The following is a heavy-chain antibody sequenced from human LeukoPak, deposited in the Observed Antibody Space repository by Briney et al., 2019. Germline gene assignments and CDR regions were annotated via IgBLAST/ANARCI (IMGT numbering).Heavy chain of an antibody. Sequence: PGGSLRLSCAASGFTVGTFSMNWVRQAPGKGLEWVSYISSSSSTIYYADSVKGRFTISRDNAKNSLYLQMNSLRAEDTAVYYCVRDIVVVVATGESAFDIWGQGTMVTVSS. V-gene: IGHV3-48*04. CDR1: GFTVGTFS. CDR3: VRDIVVVVATGESAFDI. J-gene: IGHJ3*02. D-gene: IGHD2-15*01. CDR2: ISSSSSTI.